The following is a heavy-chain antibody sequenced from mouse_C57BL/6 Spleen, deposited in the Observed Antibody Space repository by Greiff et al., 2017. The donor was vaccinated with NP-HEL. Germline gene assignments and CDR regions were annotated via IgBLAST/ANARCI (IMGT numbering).Heavy chain of an antibody. CDR1: GYAFSSYW. Sequence: QVHVKQSGAELVKPGASVKISCKASGYAFSSYWMNWVKQRPGKGLEWIGQIYPGDGDTNYNGKFKGKATLTADKSSSTAYMQLSSLTSEDSAVYFCASIGKTAHFDYWGQGTTLTVSS. D-gene: IGHD3-2*01. J-gene: IGHJ2*01. CDR3: ASIGKTAHFDY. V-gene: IGHV1-80*01. CDR2: IYPGDGDT.